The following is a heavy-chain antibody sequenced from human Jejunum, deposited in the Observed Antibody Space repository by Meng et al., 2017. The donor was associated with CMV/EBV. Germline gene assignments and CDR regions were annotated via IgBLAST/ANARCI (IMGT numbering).Heavy chain of an antibody. CDR3: ARGYCSSINCFKLDY. J-gene: IGHJ4*01. CDR1: GFSFSNYA. CDR2: IRYDGSSR. Sequence: QVQLVESGGGVVQPGGSMRLSCAASGFSFSNYAMNWVRQAPGKGLEWVTFIRYDGSSRYYADSVKGRFTISRDNSKNTLYLQMNSLRAEDTAVYYCARGYCSSINCFKLDYRGHGTLGIVS. V-gene: IGHV3-30*02. D-gene: IGHD2-2*01.